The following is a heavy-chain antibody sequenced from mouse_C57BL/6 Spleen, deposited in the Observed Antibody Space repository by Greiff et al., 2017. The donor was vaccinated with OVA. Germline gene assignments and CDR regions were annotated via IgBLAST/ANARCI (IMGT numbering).Heavy chain of an antibody. V-gene: IGHV1-7*01. CDR1: GYAFSSYW. Sequence: QVQLQQSGAELVKPGASVKISCKASGYAFSSYWMNWVKQRPGQGLEWIGYINPSSGYTKYNQKFKDKATLTADKSSSTAYMQLSSLTYEDSAVYYCAREDYGHAMDYWGQGTSVTVSS. CDR3: AREDYGHAMDY. CDR2: INPSSGYT. J-gene: IGHJ4*01. D-gene: IGHD1-1*01.